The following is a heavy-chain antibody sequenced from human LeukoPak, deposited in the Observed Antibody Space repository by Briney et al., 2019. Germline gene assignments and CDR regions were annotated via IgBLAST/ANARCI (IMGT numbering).Heavy chain of an antibody. J-gene: IGHJ6*03. CDR2: IYYSGNT. CDR1: GGSLSSYY. Sequence: SETLSLTCTVSGGSLSSYYWSWIRQPPGKGLEWIGYIYYSGNTNYNPSLKSRVSISVDTSKNQFSLKPNSLTAADTAVYYCARTTEGGYTYGYFYYYYMDVWGKGTTVTISS. CDR3: ARTTEGGYTYGYFYYYYMDV. V-gene: IGHV4-59*12. D-gene: IGHD5-18*01.